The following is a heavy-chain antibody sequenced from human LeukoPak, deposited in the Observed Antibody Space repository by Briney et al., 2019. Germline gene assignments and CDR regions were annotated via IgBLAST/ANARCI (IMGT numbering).Heavy chain of an antibody. CDR1: GFTFSSYW. CDR2: IKQDGSEK. D-gene: IGHD3-10*01. Sequence: GGSLRLSCAASGFTFSSYWMSWVRQAPGKGLEWVANIKQDGSEKYYMDSVKGRFTISRDNAKNSLYLQMNSLRAEDTAVYYCARVITMVRDYYYYGMDVWGQGTTVTVSS. V-gene: IGHV3-7*01. J-gene: IGHJ6*02. CDR3: ARVITMVRDYYYYGMDV.